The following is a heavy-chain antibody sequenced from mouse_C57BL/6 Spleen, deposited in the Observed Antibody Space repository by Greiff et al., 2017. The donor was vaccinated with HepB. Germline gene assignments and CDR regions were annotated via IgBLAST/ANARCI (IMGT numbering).Heavy chain of an antibody. Sequence: QVQLQQPGAELVMPGASVKLSCKASGYTFTSYWMHWVKQRPGQGLEWIGEIDPSDSYTNYNQKFKGKSTLTVDKSSSTAYMKLSSLTSEDSAVYYCARPLYGSPFAYWGQGTLVTVSA. CDR1: GYTFTSYW. V-gene: IGHV1-69*01. CDR3: ARPLYGSPFAY. D-gene: IGHD1-1*01. J-gene: IGHJ3*01. CDR2: IDPSDSYT.